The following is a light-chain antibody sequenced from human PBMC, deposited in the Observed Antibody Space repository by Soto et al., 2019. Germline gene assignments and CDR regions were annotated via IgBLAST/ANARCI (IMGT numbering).Light chain of an antibody. CDR3: SSYTSSSTLYV. CDR2: DVS. Sequence: QSALTQPASVSGSPGQSLTIACTGTSSNVGGYNYVSWYQQHPGKAPKLMIYDVSNRPSGVSYRFSGSKSGNTASLTISGLQAEDEAEYYCSSYTSSSTLYVFGTGTKVTVL. J-gene: IGLJ1*01. V-gene: IGLV2-14*03. CDR1: SSNVGGYNY.